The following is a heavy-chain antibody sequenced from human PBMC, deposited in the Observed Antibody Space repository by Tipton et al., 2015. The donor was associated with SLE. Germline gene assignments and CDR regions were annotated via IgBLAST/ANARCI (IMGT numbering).Heavy chain of an antibody. D-gene: IGHD3-10*01. Sequence: TLSLTCTVSGGSISSSSYYWGWIRQPPGKGLEWIGFVYYSGTSGYNASLKSRITMSVDTSKNQFSLKLSSVTAADTAVYYCARDLDPRITMVQGPYGMDVWGQGTTVTVSS. CDR1: GGSISSSSYY. V-gene: IGHV4-61*05. J-gene: IGHJ6*02. CDR2: VYYSGTS. CDR3: ARDLDPRITMVQGPYGMDV.